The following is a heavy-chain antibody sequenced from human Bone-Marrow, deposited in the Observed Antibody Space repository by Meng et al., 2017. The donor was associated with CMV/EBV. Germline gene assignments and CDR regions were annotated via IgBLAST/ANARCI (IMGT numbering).Heavy chain of an antibody. CDR2: ISYDGSNK. CDR1: GFTFSSYA. J-gene: IGHJ3*02. D-gene: IGHD2-2*01. CDR3: ARGACSSTSCYWGEAFDI. Sequence: GGSLRLSCAASGFTFSSYAMHWVRQAPGKGLEWVAVISYDGSNKYYADSVKGRFTISRDNSKNTLYLQMNSLRAEDTAVYYCARGACSSTSCYWGEAFDIWGQGKMVTVSS. V-gene: IGHV3-30-3*01.